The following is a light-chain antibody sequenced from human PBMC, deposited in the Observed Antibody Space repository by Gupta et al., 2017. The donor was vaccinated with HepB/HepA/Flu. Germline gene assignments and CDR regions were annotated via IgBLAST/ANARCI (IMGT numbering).Light chain of an antibody. Sequence: ETVLTLSPATLSLSPGERAALSCRASHDIRNYLAWYQQKSGQPPRLLIYDASKRAPGIPGKFSGSGSGTEFTLTISSLEPEDFAVYYCQQRSTRPLTFGGGTKVEIK. J-gene: IGKJ4*01. V-gene: IGKV3-11*01. CDR2: DAS. CDR3: QQRSTRPLT. CDR1: HDIRNY.